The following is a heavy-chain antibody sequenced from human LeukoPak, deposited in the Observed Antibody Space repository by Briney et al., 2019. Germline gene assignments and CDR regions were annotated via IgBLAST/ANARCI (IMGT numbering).Heavy chain of an antibody. V-gene: IGHV3-48*01. J-gene: IGHJ4*02. CDR2: IPSDSKNI. CDR3: ARDDTAVAGTELDY. D-gene: IGHD6-19*01. Sequence: GGSLRLSCVAAGFSFSEFSMNWVRQAPGKGLEDIAYIPSDSKNIWYADSVKGRFTISRDNAKNSLYLQMNSLRAEDTAVYYCARDDTAVAGTELDYWGQGTLVTVSS. CDR1: GFSFSEFS.